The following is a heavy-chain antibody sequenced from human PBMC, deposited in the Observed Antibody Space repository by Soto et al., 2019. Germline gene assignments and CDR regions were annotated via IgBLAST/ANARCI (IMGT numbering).Heavy chain of an antibody. V-gene: IGHV1-69*12. CDR3: ARDRFRDGYNSVDY. CDR2: IIPIFGTA. CDR1: GGTFSSYA. D-gene: IGHD5-12*01. J-gene: IGHJ4*02. Sequence: QVQLVQSGAEVKKPGSSVKVSCKASGGTFSSYAISWVRRAPGQGLEWMGGIIPIFGTANYAQKFQGRVTITADESTSTDYMELSSLRSEDTAVYYCARDRFRDGYNSVDYWGQGTLVTVSS.